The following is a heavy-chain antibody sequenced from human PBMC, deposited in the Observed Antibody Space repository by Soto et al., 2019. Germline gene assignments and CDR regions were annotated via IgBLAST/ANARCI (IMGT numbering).Heavy chain of an antibody. CDR2: IYYSGST. V-gene: IGHV4-31*03. D-gene: IGHD3-3*01. CDR1: GGSISSGGYY. CDR3: ARGGTIFGVVIPDGMDV. Sequence: SETLSLTCTVSGGSISSGGYYWSWIRQHPGKGLEWIGYIYYSGSTYYNPSLKSRVTISVDTSKNQFSPKLSSVTAADTAVYYCARGGTIFGVVIPDGMDVWGQGTTVTVS. J-gene: IGHJ6*02.